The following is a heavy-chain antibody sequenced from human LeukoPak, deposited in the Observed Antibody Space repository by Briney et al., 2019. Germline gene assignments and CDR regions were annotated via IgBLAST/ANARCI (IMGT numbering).Heavy chain of an antibody. CDR1: GGSISSSSYY. V-gene: IGHV4-39*07. Sequence: PSETLSLTCTVSGGSISSSSYYWGWIRQPPGKGLEWIGSIYYSGSTYYNPSLKSRVTISVDTSKNQFSLKLSSVTAADTAVYYCARDPGYSSSWDVWGQGTLVTVSS. CDR2: IYYSGST. D-gene: IGHD6-13*01. J-gene: IGHJ4*02. CDR3: ARDPGYSSSWDV.